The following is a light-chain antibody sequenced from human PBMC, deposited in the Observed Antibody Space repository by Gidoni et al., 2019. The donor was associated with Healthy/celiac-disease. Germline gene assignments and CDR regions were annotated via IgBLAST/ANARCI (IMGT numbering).Light chain of an antibody. CDR1: QSVRSY. V-gene: IGKV3-11*01. CDR3: QQRSNWRPYT. CDR2: DAS. J-gene: IGKJ2*01. Sequence: EIVLTQSPATLSLSPGERATLSCRASQSVRSYLAWYQQKPGQAPRLLIYDASNRATGIPARFSGSGSGTDFTLTISSLEPEDFAVYYCQQRSNWRPYTFGQGTKLEIK.